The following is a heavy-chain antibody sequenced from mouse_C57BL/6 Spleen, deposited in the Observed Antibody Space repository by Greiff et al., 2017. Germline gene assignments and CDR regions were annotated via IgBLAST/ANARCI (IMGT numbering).Heavy chain of an antibody. CDR1: GYSFTGYY. CDR3: AREATGTWFAY. J-gene: IGHJ3*01. V-gene: IGHV1-42*01. Sequence: EVQVVESGPELVKPGASVKISCKASGYSFTGYYMNWVKQSPEKSLEWIGEINPSTGGTTYNQKFKAKATLTVDKSSSTAYMQLKSLTSEDAAVYYCAREATGTWFAYWGQGTLVTVSA. D-gene: IGHD3-2*02. CDR2: INPSTGGT.